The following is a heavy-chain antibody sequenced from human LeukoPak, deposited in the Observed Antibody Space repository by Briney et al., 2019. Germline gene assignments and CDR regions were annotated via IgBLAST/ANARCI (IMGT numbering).Heavy chain of an antibody. Sequence: ASVKVSCKASGYTFIDYYVNWVRQAPGQGLEWMGWINPKSGDTNYAQKFQGRVTMTRDTSISTAYMELSRLRSDDAAGYYCARRVHCSIGLCFIDYWGQGTLVTVSS. D-gene: IGHD2-8*01. CDR1: GYTFIDYY. J-gene: IGHJ4*02. V-gene: IGHV1-2*02. CDR3: ARRVHCSIGLCFIDY. CDR2: INPKSGDT.